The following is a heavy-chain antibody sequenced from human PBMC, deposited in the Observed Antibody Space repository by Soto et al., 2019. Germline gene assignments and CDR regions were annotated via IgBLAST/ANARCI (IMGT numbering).Heavy chain of an antibody. CDR2: ISSSSSYI. V-gene: IGHV3-21*01. D-gene: IGHD3-9*01. J-gene: IGHJ4*02. CDR3: ARDYVRGRIRYFHWLLSFDY. CDR1: GFTFSSYS. Sequence: EVQLVESGGGLVKPGGSLRLSCAASGFTFSSYSMNWVRQAPGKGLEWVSSISSSSSYIYYADSVKGRFTISRDNAKNSLYLQMNSLRAEDTAVYYCARDYVRGRIRYFHWLLSFDYWGQGTLVTVSS.